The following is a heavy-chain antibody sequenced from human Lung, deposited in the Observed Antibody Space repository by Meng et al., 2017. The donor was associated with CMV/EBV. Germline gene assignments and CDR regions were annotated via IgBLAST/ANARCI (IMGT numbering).Heavy chain of an antibody. D-gene: IGHD3-16*01. J-gene: IGHJ4*02. V-gene: IGHV3-48*03. Sequence: GGSLRLSCAASGFTFSSYEMNWVRQAPGKGLEWVSYISSSGSTIHYADSVKGRFTISRDNAKESLYLQMNSLRAEDTAIYYCARDTGWDLHPYYFDYWGQGTLVTVS. CDR1: GFTFSSYE. CDR3: ARDTGWDLHPYYFDY. CDR2: ISSSGSTI.